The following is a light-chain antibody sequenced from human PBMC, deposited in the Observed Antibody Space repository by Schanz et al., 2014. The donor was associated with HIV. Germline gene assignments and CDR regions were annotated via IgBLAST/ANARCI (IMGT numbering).Light chain of an antibody. CDR2: GAS. Sequence: EIVMTQSPATLYVSPGEGATLSCRASQSVSGDYFAWYQQKPGQAPRLVIFGASNRATGIPDRFSGSDSGXXFTLTISRVEPEDYAVYYCQQYGSPPWTFGQGTKVEV. CDR3: QQYGSPPWT. V-gene: IGKV3-20*01. CDR1: QSVSGDY. J-gene: IGKJ1*01.